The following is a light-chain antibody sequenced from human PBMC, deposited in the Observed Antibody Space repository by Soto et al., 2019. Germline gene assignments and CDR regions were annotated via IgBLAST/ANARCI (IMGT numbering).Light chain of an antibody. CDR2: EGS. V-gene: IGLV2-23*01. Sequence: QSMLTQPASVSGSPGQSITISCTGTSSDVGSYNLVSWYQQHPGKAPKLMIYEGSKRPSGVSNRFSGSKSGNTASLTISGLQAEDEADYYCCSYAGSSTLYVFGNGTKVTVL. J-gene: IGLJ1*01. CDR3: CSYAGSSTLYV. CDR1: SSDVGSYNL.